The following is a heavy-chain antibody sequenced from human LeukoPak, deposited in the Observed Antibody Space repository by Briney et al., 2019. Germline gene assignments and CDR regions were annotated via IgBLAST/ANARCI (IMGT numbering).Heavy chain of an antibody. J-gene: IGHJ5*02. CDR2: IYYSGST. Sequence: PETLSLTCTVSGGSISSSSYYWGWIHQPPGKGLEWIGSIYYSGSTYYNPSLKSRVTISVDTSKNQFSLKLSSVTAADTAVYYCARRRYSSGQVDWFDPWGQGTLVTVSS. CDR1: GGSISSSSYY. V-gene: IGHV4-39*01. CDR3: ARRRYSSGQVDWFDP. D-gene: IGHD6-19*01.